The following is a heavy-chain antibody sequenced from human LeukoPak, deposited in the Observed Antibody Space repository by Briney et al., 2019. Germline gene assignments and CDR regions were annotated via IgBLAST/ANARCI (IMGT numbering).Heavy chain of an antibody. CDR1: GYTLTELS. CDR2: FDPEDGET. D-gene: IGHD2-8*02. J-gene: IGHJ4*02. V-gene: IGHV1-24*01. CDR3: ARDHSTGGN. Sequence: ASVKVSCKVSGYTLTELSMHWVRQAPGKGLEWMGGFDPEDGETIYAQKFQGRVTMTTDTSTSTVYMELSSLRSEDTAVYYCARDHSTGGNWGQGTLVTVSS.